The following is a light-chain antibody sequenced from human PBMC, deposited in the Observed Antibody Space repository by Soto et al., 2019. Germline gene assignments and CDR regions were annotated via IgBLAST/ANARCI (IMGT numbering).Light chain of an antibody. V-gene: IGKV3-15*01. CDR2: GAS. Sequence: EIVMTQSPATLSVSPGERATLSCRASQSVSTNLAWYQQKPGQPPRLLIYGASTRATGIPARFSGSGSGTEFTLPISSLQSADFAVYYCQQYNNWPPWTFGQGTKVEIK. CDR3: QQYNNWPPWT. CDR1: QSVSTN. J-gene: IGKJ1*01.